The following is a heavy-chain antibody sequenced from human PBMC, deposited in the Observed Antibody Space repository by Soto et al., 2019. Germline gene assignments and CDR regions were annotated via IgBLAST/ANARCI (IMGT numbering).Heavy chain of an antibody. V-gene: IGHV4-31*03. D-gene: IGHD3-16*01. CDR3: AGELGHARGYYYGMDV. J-gene: IGHJ6*02. CDR2: IYYSWST. Sequence: SETLSLTCTVSVGSISSGGYYLSWIRQHPGKGLEWIGYIYYSWSTYYNPSLKSRVTISVDTSKNQFSLKLSSVTSSDTAVYYCAGELGHARGYYYGMDVWGQGTKVTVSS. CDR1: VGSISSGGYY.